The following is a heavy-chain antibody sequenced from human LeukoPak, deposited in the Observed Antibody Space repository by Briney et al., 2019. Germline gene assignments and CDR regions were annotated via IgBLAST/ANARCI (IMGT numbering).Heavy chain of an antibody. V-gene: IGHV1-46*01. D-gene: IGHD5-24*01. CDR3: AADPWGRWLQYNFDY. Sequence: ASVKVSCKASGYTFTSYYMHWVRQAPGQGLEWMGIINPSGGSTSYAQKFQGRVTMTRDTSTSTVYMELSSLRSEDTAVYYCAADPWGRWLQYNFDYWGQGTLVTVSS. J-gene: IGHJ4*02. CDR2: INPSGGST. CDR1: GYTFTSYY.